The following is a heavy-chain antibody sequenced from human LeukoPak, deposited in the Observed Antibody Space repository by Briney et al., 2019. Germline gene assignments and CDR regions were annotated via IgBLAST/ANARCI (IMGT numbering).Heavy chain of an antibody. CDR2: MNPNSGNT. CDR1: GYTFTSYD. D-gene: IGHD2-15*01. Sequence: ASVRVSCKASGYTFTSYDINWVRQATGQGLEWMGWMNPNSGNTGYAQKFQGRVTMTRNTSISTAYMELSSLRSEDTAMYYCARETGAHCSGGMCYYHGMDVWGQGTTVTVSS. CDR3: ARETGAHCSGGMCYYHGMDV. V-gene: IGHV1-8*01. J-gene: IGHJ6*02.